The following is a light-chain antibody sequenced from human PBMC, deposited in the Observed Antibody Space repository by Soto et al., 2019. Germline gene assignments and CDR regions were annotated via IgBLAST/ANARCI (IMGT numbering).Light chain of an antibody. CDR1: QSIRYY. CDR3: QHHNRYSQT. CDR2: GAS. V-gene: IGKV1-5*01. Sequence: DIQLTQSPPTLSASVGDRVTITCRASQSIRYYLAWYQQMPGKAPKLLIYGASILQSGVPSRFRGSGSGTEFTLTISSLQPDDFATYCCQHHNRYSQTFGQGTKVEIK. J-gene: IGKJ1*01.